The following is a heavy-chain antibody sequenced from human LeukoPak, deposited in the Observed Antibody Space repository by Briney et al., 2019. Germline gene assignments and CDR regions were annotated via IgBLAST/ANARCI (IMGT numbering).Heavy chain of an antibody. CDR1: GYTFTGYY. V-gene: IGHV1-18*04. D-gene: IGHD6-13*01. Sequence: ASVKVSCKASGYTFTGYYMHWVRQAPGQGLEWMGWISAYNGNTNYAQKLQGRVTMTTDTSTSTAYMELRSLRSDDTAVYYCASLDRSRGFDPWGQGTLVTVSS. CDR3: ASLDRSRGFDP. J-gene: IGHJ5*02. CDR2: ISAYNGNT.